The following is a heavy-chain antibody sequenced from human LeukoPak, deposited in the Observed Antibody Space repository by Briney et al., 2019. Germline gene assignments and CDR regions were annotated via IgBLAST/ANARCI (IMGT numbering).Heavy chain of an antibody. CDR3: ARQEIRLDFWGVQEGWLNP. J-gene: IGHJ5*02. V-gene: IGHV5-51*01. CDR1: GYNFANYK. D-gene: IGHD3-3*01. CDR2: FYPGDSDT. Sequence: GESLKISCKGSGYNFANYKIGWVRQKPGKGLEWMGIFYPGDSDTRYSPSFQGRVTISADKSLSTAHLQWTSLKASDTAMYYCARQEIRLDFWGVQEGWLNPWGQGTLVTVSS.